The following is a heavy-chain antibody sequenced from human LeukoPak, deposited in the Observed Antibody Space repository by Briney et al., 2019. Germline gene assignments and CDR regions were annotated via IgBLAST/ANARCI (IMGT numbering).Heavy chain of an antibody. CDR2: VIPNSGGT. CDR3: ARATVTTGTEY. J-gene: IGHJ4*02. Sequence: ASVKVPCKASGYAFTVYYIHWVRQAPGQGLEWMGWVIPNSGGTHYAQQFQGRVTMTRDTSISTAYMELSRLRSDDTAVYYCARATVTTGTEYWGQGTLVTVSS. V-gene: IGHV1-2*02. CDR1: GYAFTVYY. D-gene: IGHD4-17*01.